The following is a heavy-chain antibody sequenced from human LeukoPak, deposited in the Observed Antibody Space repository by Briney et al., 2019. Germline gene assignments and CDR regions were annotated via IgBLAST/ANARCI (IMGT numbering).Heavy chain of an antibody. V-gene: IGHV1-18*01. J-gene: IGHJ6*02. CDR3: ARWYYYDSSGYLQYYYYYGMDV. CDR2: ISAYNGNT. CDR1: GYTFTSYG. Sequence: ASVNVSCKASGYTFTSYGISWVRQAPGQGLEWMGWISAYNGNTNYAQKLQGRVTMTTDTSTSTAYMELRSLRSDDTAVYYCARWYYYDSSGYLQYYYYYGMDVWGQGTTVTVSS. D-gene: IGHD3-22*01.